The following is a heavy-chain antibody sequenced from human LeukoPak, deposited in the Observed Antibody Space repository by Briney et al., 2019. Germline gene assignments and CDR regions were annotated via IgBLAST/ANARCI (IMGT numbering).Heavy chain of an antibody. CDR1: GFTFNTYA. CDR3: AKGSVNYDILSGSYFDY. D-gene: IGHD3-9*01. CDR2: ISGSGENT. J-gene: IGHJ4*02. Sequence: GGSLRLSCAASGFTFNTYAMNWVRQAPGKGLERVSSISGSGENTYYADSVKGRFTISRDNSKNTLSLQMNSLRAEDTAVYYSAKGSVNYDILSGSYFDYWGQGTLVTVSS. V-gene: IGHV3-23*01.